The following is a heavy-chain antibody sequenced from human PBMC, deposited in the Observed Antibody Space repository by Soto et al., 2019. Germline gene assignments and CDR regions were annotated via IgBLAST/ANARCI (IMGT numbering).Heavy chain of an antibody. CDR1: GYPFTTYA. CDR2: ISTDNGNT. Sequence: ASVKVSCKASGYPFTTYAIHWVRQAPGQRLEWMGGISTDNGNTKYSQKFQGRLTITRDTSATTAYMELSSLRSEDTAVYYCARDRMGDPGLPLAYRGQGTPVTVSS. D-gene: IGHD1-26*01. CDR3: ARDRMGDPGLPLAY. J-gene: IGHJ1*01. V-gene: IGHV1-3*04.